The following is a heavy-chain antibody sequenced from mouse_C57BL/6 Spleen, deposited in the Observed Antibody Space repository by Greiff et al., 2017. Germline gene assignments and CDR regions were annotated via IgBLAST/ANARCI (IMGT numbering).Heavy chain of an antibody. CDR2: INPSTGGT. CDR3: ARWGLRSYYYTMDY. D-gene: IGHD1-1*01. Sequence: VQLQQSGPELVKPGASVKISCKASGYSFTGYYMNWVKQSPEKSLEWIGEINPSTGGTTYNQKFKAKATLTVDKSSSTAYMQLKSLTSEDSAVYYCARWGLRSYYYTMDYWGQGTSVTVSS. V-gene: IGHV1-42*01. J-gene: IGHJ4*01. CDR1: GYSFTGYY.